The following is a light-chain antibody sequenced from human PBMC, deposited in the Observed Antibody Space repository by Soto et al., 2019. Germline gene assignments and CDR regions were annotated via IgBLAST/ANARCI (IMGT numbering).Light chain of an antibody. Sequence: AIRLTKSPSSLYAGRGDRFTITCLASQGISSYLAWYQQKPGKAPKLLIYAASTLQSGVPSRFSGSGSGTDFTLTISCLQSEDFATYYCQQYYSYPPTTFGQGTRLEIK. CDR1: QGISSY. CDR3: QQYYSYPPTT. CDR2: AAS. V-gene: IGKV1-8*01. J-gene: IGKJ5*01.